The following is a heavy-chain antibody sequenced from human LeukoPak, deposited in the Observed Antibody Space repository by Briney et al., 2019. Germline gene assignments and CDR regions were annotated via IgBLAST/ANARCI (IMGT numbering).Heavy chain of an antibody. Sequence: SVKVSCKASGYTFTSYGISWVRQAPGQGLEWMGGIIPIFGTANYAQKFQGRVTITADESTSTAYMELSSLRSEDTAVYYCARDTYYDTPVDYYGMDVWGQGTTVTVSS. CDR3: ARDTYYDTPVDYYGMDV. CDR2: IIPIFGTA. J-gene: IGHJ6*02. D-gene: IGHD3-9*01. CDR1: GYTFTSYG. V-gene: IGHV1-69*13.